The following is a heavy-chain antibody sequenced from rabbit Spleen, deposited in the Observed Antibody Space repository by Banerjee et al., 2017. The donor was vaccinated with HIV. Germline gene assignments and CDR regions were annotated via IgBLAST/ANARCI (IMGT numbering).Heavy chain of an antibody. CDR3: AKNGGMLDYNL. CDR2: INTITAKT. Sequence: QEQLVESGGGLVKPGGSLTLTCTASGFSFGSNDYMCWVRQAPGKGLEWIGCINTITAKTVYATWAKGRFTISRASSTTVFLQMSSLTAADTATYFCAKNGGMLDYNLWGPGTLVTVS. D-gene: IGHD6-1*01. CDR1: GFSFGSNDY. J-gene: IGHJ4*01. V-gene: IGHV1S45*01.